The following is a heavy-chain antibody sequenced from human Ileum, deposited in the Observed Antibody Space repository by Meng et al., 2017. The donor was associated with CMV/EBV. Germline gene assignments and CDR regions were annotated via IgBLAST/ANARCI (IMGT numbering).Heavy chain of an antibody. CDR1: GFTFSSYS. Sequence: GESLKISCAASGFTFSSYSMNWVRQAPGKGLEWVSSISSSSSYIYYADSVKGRFTISRDNAKNSLYLQMNSLRAEDTAVYYCARDLPSHDYGDHGGYWGHGTQVTVSS. J-gene: IGHJ4*01. D-gene: IGHD4-17*01. CDR2: ISSSSSYI. V-gene: IGHV3-21*01. CDR3: ARDLPSHDYGDHGGY.